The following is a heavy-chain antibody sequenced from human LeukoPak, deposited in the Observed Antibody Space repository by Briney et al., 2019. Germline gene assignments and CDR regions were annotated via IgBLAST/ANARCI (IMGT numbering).Heavy chain of an antibody. D-gene: IGHD3-9*01. Sequence: SVKVSCKASGGTFSSYAISWVRQAPGQGLEWMGGIIPIFGTANYAQKFQGRVTITADESTSTAYMELSSLRSEDTAVYYCAAARLKYDILTGYHGMDVWGQGTTVTVSS. J-gene: IGHJ6*02. CDR2: IIPIFGTA. CDR1: GGTFSSYA. V-gene: IGHV1-69*13. CDR3: AAARLKYDILTGYHGMDV.